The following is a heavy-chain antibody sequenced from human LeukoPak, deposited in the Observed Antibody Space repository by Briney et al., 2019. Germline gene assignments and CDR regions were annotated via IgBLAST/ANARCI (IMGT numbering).Heavy chain of an antibody. J-gene: IGHJ4*02. V-gene: IGHV3-23*01. D-gene: IGHD3-22*01. CDR2: ISGSGGST. CDR1: GFTFSSYA. CDR3: AKDLSYYDSSGYPQRDY. Sequence: AGGSLRLSCAASGFTFSSYAMSWVRQAPGKGLEWVSAISGSGGSTYYADSVKGRFTISRDNPKNTLYLQMNSLRAEDTAVYYCAKDLSYYDSSGYPQRDYWGQGTLVTVSS.